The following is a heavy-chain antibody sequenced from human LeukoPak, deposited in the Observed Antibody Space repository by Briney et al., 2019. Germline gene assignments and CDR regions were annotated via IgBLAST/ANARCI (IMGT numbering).Heavy chain of an antibody. Sequence: SCKASGYTFSSCEMNWVRQAPGKGREWVSYISSSGSTIYYADSVKGRFTISRDNAKNSLYLQMNSLRAEDTAVYYCASPDSGSYRWGFDYWGQGTLVTVSS. D-gene: IGHD1-26*01. CDR2: ISSSGSTI. V-gene: IGHV3-48*03. CDR3: ASPDSGSYRWGFDY. CDR1: GYTFSSCE. J-gene: IGHJ4*02.